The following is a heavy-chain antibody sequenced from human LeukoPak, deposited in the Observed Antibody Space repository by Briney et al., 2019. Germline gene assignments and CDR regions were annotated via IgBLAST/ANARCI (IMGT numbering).Heavy chain of an antibody. J-gene: IGHJ4*02. CDR1: GFIFSGYG. V-gene: IGHV3-33*01. Sequence: GRSLRLSCVASGFIFSGYGMHWVCQAPGKGLEWVAVIWYDGSNKYYADSVKGRFTISRDNSKNTLYLQMNSLRAEDRAVFYCARGNFRRDGYNFDYWGQGTLVTVSS. CDR3: ARGNFRRDGYNFDY. D-gene: IGHD5-24*01. CDR2: IWYDGSNK.